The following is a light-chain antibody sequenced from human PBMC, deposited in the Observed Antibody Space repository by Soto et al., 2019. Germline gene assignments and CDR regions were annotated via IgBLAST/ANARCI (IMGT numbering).Light chain of an antibody. Sequence: EIVMTQSPATLSVSPGERATLSCRASRSVSNNLAWYQQKPGQAPRLLMYGASTRATDIPARFSGSGSGTEFTLTISSLQSEDFAVYYCQQYNYWPLYTFGQGTKLEIK. V-gene: IGKV3-15*01. CDR2: GAS. CDR1: RSVSNN. J-gene: IGKJ2*01. CDR3: QQYNYWPLYT.